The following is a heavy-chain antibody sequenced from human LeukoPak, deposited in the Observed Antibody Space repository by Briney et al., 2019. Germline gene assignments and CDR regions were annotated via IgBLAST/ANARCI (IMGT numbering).Heavy chain of an antibody. D-gene: IGHD3-22*01. CDR2: INHSGST. Sequence: SETLSLTCAVYGGSFSGYYWSWIRQPPGKGLEWIGEINHSGSTNYNPSLKSRVTISVDTSKNQFSLKLSSVTAADTAVYYCARANYYDSSGVDYWGQRTLVTVSS. J-gene: IGHJ4*02. CDR3: ARANYYDSSGVDY. V-gene: IGHV4-34*01. CDR1: GGSFSGYY.